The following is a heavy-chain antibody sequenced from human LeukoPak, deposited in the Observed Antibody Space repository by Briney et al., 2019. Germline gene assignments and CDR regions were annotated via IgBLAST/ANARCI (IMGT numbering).Heavy chain of an antibody. CDR1: GYTVTGYY. D-gene: IGHD3-22*01. Sequence: ASVKVSCKASGYTVTGYYIHWVRQAPGQGLEWMGWINPKSGGTNYAQKFQGRVTMTRDTSISTAYMELSRLRSDDAAVYYCARDTRYYYDSSAYYRSDAFDIWGQGTMVTVSS. CDR2: INPKSGGT. J-gene: IGHJ3*02. V-gene: IGHV1-2*02. CDR3: ARDTRYYYDSSAYYRSDAFDI.